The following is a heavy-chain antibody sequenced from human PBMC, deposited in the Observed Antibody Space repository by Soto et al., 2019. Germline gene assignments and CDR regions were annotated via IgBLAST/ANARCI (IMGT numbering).Heavy chain of an antibody. Sequence: GSGPTLVNPTQTLTLTCTFSGFSLSSVGMCVGWIRQPPGKALEWLARIDWDDVKYYNISLKTRLTISKDASKNQVVLTMTNVDPADTATYYCARGSDCHSGTGFDYWGQGSLVTVSS. J-gene: IGHJ4*02. CDR1: GFSLSSVGMC. V-gene: IGHV2-70*11. CDR3: ARGSDCHSGTGFDY. CDR2: IDWDDVK. D-gene: IGHD2-21*02.